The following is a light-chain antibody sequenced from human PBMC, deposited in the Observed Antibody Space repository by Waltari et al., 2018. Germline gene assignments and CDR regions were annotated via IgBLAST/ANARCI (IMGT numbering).Light chain of an antibody. CDR2: LGS. V-gene: IGKV2-28*01. Sequence: IVVTQSPLSLPVTPEEPASISCRSSQSLLHSNGYNYLDWYLQKPGQSPQLLIYLGSNRASGVPDRFSGSGSGTDFTLEISRVEAEDVGVYYCMQSLQALWTFGQGTKVEIK. J-gene: IGKJ1*01. CDR3: MQSLQALWT. CDR1: QSLLHSNGYNY.